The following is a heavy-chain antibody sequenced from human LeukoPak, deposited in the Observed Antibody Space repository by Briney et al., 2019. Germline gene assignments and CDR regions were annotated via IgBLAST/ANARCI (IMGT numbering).Heavy chain of an antibody. Sequence: GASVKASCKASGGTFSGYAISWVRQAPGQGLEWMGGIIPIFGTANYAQKFQGRVTITADESTSTAYMELSSLRSEDTAVYYCARSGDSSGYYIYYYYMDVWGKGTTVTISS. CDR1: GGTFSGYA. J-gene: IGHJ6*03. D-gene: IGHD3-22*01. CDR3: ARSGDSSGYYIYYYYMDV. V-gene: IGHV1-69*13. CDR2: IIPIFGTA.